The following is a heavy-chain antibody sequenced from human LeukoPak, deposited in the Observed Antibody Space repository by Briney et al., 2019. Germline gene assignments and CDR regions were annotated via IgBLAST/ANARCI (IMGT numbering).Heavy chain of an antibody. J-gene: IGHJ3*02. CDR3: AREPRRRIAVAGTSDAFDI. V-gene: IGHV3-48*03. Sequence: GGSLRLSCAASGFTFSSYEMNWVRQAPGKGLEWVSYIRSSGSTIYYADSVKGRFTISRDNAKNSLYLQMNSLRAEDTAVYYCAREPRRRIAVAGTSDAFDIWGQGTLFTVSS. CDR2: IRSSGSTI. D-gene: IGHD6-19*01. CDR1: GFTFSSYE.